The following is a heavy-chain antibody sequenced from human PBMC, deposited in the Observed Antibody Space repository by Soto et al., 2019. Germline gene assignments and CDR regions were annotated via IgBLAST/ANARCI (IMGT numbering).Heavy chain of an antibody. J-gene: IGHJ4*02. CDR2: ITPLFGTP. V-gene: IGHV1-69*01. CDR3: ASPGASGLF. Sequence: VQLVQSGAEVKRPGSSMKVSCKASGGTFSTYAFNWVRQAPGQGLEWMGAITPLFGTPNYAQKFQGRVTIYADESTTTVYMELGSLRYDDTAVYYCASPGASGLFWGQGSLVTVSS. CDR1: GGTFSTYA. D-gene: IGHD1-26*01.